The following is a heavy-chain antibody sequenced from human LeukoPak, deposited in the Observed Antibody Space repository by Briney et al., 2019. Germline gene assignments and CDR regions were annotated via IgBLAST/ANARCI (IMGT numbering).Heavy chain of an antibody. D-gene: IGHD3-10*01. Sequence: KPSQTLSLTCTVSGGSISSGSYYWSWIRQPAGKGLEWIGRIYTSGSTNYNRSLKSRITISVDTSKNQFSLKLSSVTAADTAVYYCARASWFGESTTDYWGQGTLVTVSS. CDR2: IYTSGST. V-gene: IGHV4-61*02. CDR1: GGSISSGSYY. J-gene: IGHJ4*02. CDR3: ARASWFGESTTDY.